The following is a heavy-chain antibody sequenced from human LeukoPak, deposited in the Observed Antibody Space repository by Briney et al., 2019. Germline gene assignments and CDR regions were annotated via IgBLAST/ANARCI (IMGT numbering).Heavy chain of an antibody. CDR1: GGSISGYY. V-gene: IGHV4-4*07. D-gene: IGHD5-18*01. Sequence: SETLSLTCTVSGGSISGYYWSWIRQPAGKGLEWIGRISTSGNTNYNPSLKSRVTISVDTSKNQFSLRLSSVTAADTAIYYCARRPTPMAYFDYWGQGTLVTVSS. CDR3: ARRPTPMAYFDY. CDR2: ISTSGNT. J-gene: IGHJ4*02.